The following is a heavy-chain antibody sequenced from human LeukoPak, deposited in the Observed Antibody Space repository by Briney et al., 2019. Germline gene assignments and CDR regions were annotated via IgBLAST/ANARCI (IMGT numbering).Heavy chain of an antibody. CDR2: IYYSGST. D-gene: IGHD6-19*01. CDR1: GGSISSSSYY. Sequence: SETLSLTCSVSGGSISSSSYYWGWIRQPPGKGLEWIGSIYYSGSTNYNPSLRSRVTISVDTSKNQFSLKLSSVTAADTAVYYCASQSPRRSSGWFNDAFDIWGQGTMVTVSS. V-gene: IGHV4-39*07. J-gene: IGHJ3*02. CDR3: ASQSPRRSSGWFNDAFDI.